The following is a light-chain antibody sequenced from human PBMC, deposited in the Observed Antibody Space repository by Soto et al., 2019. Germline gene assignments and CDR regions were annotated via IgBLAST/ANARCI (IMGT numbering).Light chain of an antibody. J-gene: IGLJ3*02. Sequence: QSALTQPRSVSGSPGQSVTISCTGTSSDVGDYNYVSWYQQYPGKAPKLVIYDVSKRPSGVPDRFSGSKSGNTASLTISGLQAEVEADYYCCSFAGSYTFWVFGGGTKLTVL. V-gene: IGLV2-11*01. CDR1: SSDVGDYNY. CDR2: DVS. CDR3: CSFAGSYTFWV.